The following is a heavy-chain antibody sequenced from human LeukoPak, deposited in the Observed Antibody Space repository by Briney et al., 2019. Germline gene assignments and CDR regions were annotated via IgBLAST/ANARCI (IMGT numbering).Heavy chain of an antibody. V-gene: IGHV3-21*01. CDR2: ISSNSKYK. CDR3: ARDGEFGYYDYIWGSYSAY. Sequence: PGGSLRLSCAASGFTFSSYSMNWVRQAPGKGLEWVSSISSNSKYKYYGDSAKGRFTISRDNAKNSLYLQMNSLRAEDTAVYYCARDGEFGYYDYIWGSYSAYWGQGTLVTVSS. D-gene: IGHD3-16*01. J-gene: IGHJ4*02. CDR1: GFTFSSYS.